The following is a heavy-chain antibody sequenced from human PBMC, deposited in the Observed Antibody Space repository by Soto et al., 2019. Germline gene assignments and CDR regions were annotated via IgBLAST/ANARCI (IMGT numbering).Heavy chain of an antibody. J-gene: IGHJ4*02. Sequence: GGSLRLSCAASGFTFSSYWMHWVRQAPGKGLVWVSRINSDGSSTSYADSVKGRFTISRDNAKNTLYLQMSSLRAEDTAVYYCAREGSGTNWDSFDYWGQGTLVTVSS. D-gene: IGHD7-27*01. CDR1: GFTFSSYW. CDR3: AREGSGTNWDSFDY. CDR2: INSDGSST. V-gene: IGHV3-74*01.